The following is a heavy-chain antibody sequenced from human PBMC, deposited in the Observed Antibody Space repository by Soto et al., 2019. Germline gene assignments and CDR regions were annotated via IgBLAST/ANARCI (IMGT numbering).Heavy chain of an antibody. J-gene: IGHJ4*02. Sequence: QVQLVESGGGVVQPGRSLRLSCAASGFTFSSYGMHWVRQAPGKGLEWVAVIWYDGSNKYYAESVKGRFTISRDNSKNTLYLQMNSLRAEDTAVYYCARGPSRRVSSGYPLDYWGQGTLVTVSS. V-gene: IGHV3-33*01. CDR2: IWYDGSNK. CDR3: ARGPSRRVSSGYPLDY. CDR1: GFTFSSYG. D-gene: IGHD3-22*01.